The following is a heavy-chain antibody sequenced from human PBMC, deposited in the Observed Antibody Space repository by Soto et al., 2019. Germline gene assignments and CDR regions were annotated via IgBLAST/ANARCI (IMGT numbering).Heavy chain of an antibody. CDR3: AQVGYCSSTSCLTVDH. D-gene: IGHD2-2*01. V-gene: IGHV1-69*01. CDR2: IIPIFGTA. J-gene: IGHJ4*02. Sequence: QVQLVQSGAGVKKPGSSVQVSCKASGGTFSSYAISWVRQAPGQGLEWMGGIIPIFGTAYYAQKFQGRVTITADDSTSTADMELSSLRSEDTGVYYCAQVGYCSSTSCLTVDHWGQGTLVTVSS. CDR1: GGTFSSYA.